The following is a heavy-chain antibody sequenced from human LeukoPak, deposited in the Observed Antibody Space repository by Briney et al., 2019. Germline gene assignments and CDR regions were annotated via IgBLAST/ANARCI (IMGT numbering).Heavy chain of an antibody. Sequence: PGGSLRLSCAASGFTFSSYAMSWVRQAPGKGLEWVSAISGSGGSTYYADSVKGIFTISRDTSNNTLYLQMNSLRAEDTAVYYCARVGGNYYSFDYWGQGTLVTVSS. J-gene: IGHJ4*02. CDR1: GFTFSSYA. CDR3: ARVGGNYYSFDY. CDR2: ISGSGGST. V-gene: IGHV3-23*01. D-gene: IGHD1-26*01.